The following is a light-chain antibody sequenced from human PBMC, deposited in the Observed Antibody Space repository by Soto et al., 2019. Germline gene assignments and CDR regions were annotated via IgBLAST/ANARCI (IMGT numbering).Light chain of an antibody. J-gene: IGKJ1*01. V-gene: IGKV1-39*01. CDR2: GAS. Sequence: DSQMTQSPSSLSASVGDRVTITCRANQSISGYLNWYQQKPGKAPKFLIYGASSLQSGVPSRFSRSGSGTDFTLTISSLKPEDFATYYCQQSYRTPTFGQGTKVEIK. CDR1: QSISGY. CDR3: QQSYRTPT.